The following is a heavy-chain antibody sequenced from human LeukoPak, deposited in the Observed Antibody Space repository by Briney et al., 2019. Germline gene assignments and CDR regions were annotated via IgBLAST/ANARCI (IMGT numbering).Heavy chain of an antibody. CDR3: ARTYSSFDY. D-gene: IGHD6-19*01. J-gene: IGHJ4*02. CDR2: INNDGSTT. CDR1: GFTLSSYW. V-gene: IGHV3-74*01. Sequence: PGGSLRLSCAVSGFTLSSYWMHWVRQAPGKGLVWVSRINNDGSTTAYADSVKGRFTISRDNTKNTLYLQMNSLRAEDTAVYYCARTYSSFDYWGQGTLVTVSS.